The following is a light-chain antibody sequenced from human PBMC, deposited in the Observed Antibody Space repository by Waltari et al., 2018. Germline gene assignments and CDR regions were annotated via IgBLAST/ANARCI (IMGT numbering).Light chain of an antibody. CDR3: QQYSSSPFT. CDR2: WAS. CDR1: QSVLSSASNENY. V-gene: IGKV4-1*01. Sequence: DIVMTQSPDSLAVSLGERATLNCKSSQSVLSSASNENYLAWYQQKAGQPPKLLIYWASPREARVPDRFSGSGSGTDFTLTISSLQAEDVAVYYCQQYSSSPFTFGPGTRVDIK. J-gene: IGKJ3*01.